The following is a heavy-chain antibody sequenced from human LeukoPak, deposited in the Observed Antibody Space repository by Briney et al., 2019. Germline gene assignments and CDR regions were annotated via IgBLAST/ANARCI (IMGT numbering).Heavy chain of an antibody. D-gene: IGHD2-8*01. CDR3: ARLVVMEDYYYYMDV. V-gene: IGHV1-8*01. CDR2: MNPNSGNT. Sequence: ASVKVSCKASGYTFVNYDINWVRQATGQGLEWMGWMNPNSGNTGYAQKFQGRVTMTRNTSISTAYMELSSLRSEDTAVYYCARLVVMEDYYYYMDVWGKGTTVTVSS. J-gene: IGHJ6*03. CDR1: GYTFVNYD.